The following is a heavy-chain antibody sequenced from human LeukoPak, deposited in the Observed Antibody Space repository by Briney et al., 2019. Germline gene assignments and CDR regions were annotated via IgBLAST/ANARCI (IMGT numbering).Heavy chain of an antibody. CDR1: GGTFSSYA. CDR2: IIPIFGTA. Sequence: SVKVSCKASGGTFSSYAISSVRQAPGQGLEWMGGIIPIFGTANYAQKFQGRVTITTDESTSTAYMELSSLRSEDTAVYYCASSVTPTPYYMDVWGKGTTVTVSS. D-gene: IGHD4-17*01. J-gene: IGHJ6*03. CDR3: ASSVTPTPYYMDV. V-gene: IGHV1-69*05.